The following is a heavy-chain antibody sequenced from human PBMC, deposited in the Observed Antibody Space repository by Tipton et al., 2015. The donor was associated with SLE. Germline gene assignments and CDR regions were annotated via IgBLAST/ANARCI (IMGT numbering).Heavy chain of an antibody. D-gene: IGHD2-2*02. CDR1: GDSVSSNSAA. CDR3: ARGREYQLLYCAFDI. J-gene: IGHJ3*02. Sequence: GLVKPSQTLSLTCAISGDSVSSNSAAWNWIRQSPSRGLEWLGRTYYGSKWYNDYAVPVKSRITINPDTSKNQFSLQLSSVTAADTAVYYCARGREYQLLYCAFDIWGQGTMVTVSS. CDR2: TYYGSKWYN. V-gene: IGHV6-1*01.